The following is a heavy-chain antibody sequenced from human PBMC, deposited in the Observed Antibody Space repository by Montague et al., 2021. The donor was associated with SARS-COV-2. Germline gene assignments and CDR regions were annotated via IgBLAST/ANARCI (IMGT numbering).Heavy chain of an antibody. Sequence: SETLSLTCTVSGGSITNNIDYWAWIRRPPGKGLEWIGSIYYTGNTYYNPSLKSRVTISVVTSKNHFTLKLSSVTAAETAVYYCARLKRYFDSSGSPSAFDFWRQGTKVTVSS. J-gene: IGHJ3*01. V-gene: IGHV4-39*02. D-gene: IGHD3-22*01. CDR2: IYYTGNT. CDR1: GGSITNNIDY. CDR3: ARLKRYFDSSGSPSAFDF.